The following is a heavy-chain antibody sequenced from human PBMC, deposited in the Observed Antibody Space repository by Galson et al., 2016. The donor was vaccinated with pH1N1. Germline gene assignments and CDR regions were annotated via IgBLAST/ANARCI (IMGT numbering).Heavy chain of an antibody. D-gene: IGHD4-17*01. CDR1: GFTFGHYG. V-gene: IGHV3-9*01. J-gene: IGHJ3*01. CDR3: VTDSGDGDRNLVPHDAFDV. Sequence: LRLSCAAAGFTFGHYGMHWVRQVPGKGLEWVSGINWDSKTRAYGDPVRGRFTISRDNAKNSLYLQMNSLRPEDTALYYCVTDSGDGDRNLVPHDAFDVWGQGTMVTVSS. CDR2: INWDSKTR.